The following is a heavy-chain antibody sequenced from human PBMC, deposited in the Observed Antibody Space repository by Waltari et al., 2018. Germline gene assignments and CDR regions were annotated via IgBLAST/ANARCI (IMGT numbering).Heavy chain of an antibody. Sequence: QEQLQESGPGLVRPSETLSLTCAVSGYSISSDYYWGWIRQPPGKGLEWIGNIYHSGTTYYNPSLKSRVTISVDTSKNQFSLKLSSVTAADTAVYYCARVRFVSGYYYMDVWGKGTTVTVSS. V-gene: IGHV4-38-2*01. D-gene: IGHD2-21*01. J-gene: IGHJ6*03. CDR2: IYHSGTT. CDR1: GYSISSDYY. CDR3: ARVRFVSGYYYMDV.